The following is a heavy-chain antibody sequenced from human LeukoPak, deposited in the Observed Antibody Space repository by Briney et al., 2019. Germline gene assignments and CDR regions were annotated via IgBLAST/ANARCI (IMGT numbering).Heavy chain of an antibody. J-gene: IGHJ6*02. Sequence: GGSLRLSCAASGFTFSSYAMSWVRQAPGRGLEWVSYISSSSSTIYYADSVKGRFTISRDNAKNSLYLQMNSLRAEDTAVYYCARRGDYAGGLGYYGMDVWGQGTTVTVSS. V-gene: IGHV3-48*01. CDR1: GFTFSSYA. CDR2: ISSSSSTI. D-gene: IGHD4-17*01. CDR3: ARRGDYAGGLGYYGMDV.